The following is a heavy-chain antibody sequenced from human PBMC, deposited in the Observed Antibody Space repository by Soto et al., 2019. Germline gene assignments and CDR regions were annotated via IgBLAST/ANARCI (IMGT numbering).Heavy chain of an antibody. CDR1: GFTFDNYG. Sequence: EVQVVESGGGLVQPGRSLRLSCATSGFTFDNYGMHWVRQAPGKGLEWVSSISWNGDSSGYADSVRGRFTVSRDNAKNSLYLQMDSLRPEDTAFYYCIRDYSYGHPSGSYYFDYWGQGTLVTVSS. D-gene: IGHD3-10*01. CDR2: ISWNGDSS. V-gene: IGHV3-9*01. J-gene: IGHJ4*02. CDR3: IRDYSYGHPSGSYYFDY.